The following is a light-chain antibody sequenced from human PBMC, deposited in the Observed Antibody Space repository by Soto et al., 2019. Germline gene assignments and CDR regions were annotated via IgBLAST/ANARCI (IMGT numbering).Light chain of an antibody. V-gene: IGKV3-15*01. CDR3: QRYNIWPLT. Sequence: EVVLTQSPATLSVSPGVGATLSCSASQGIGDTLAWYQHKAVQTPRLLIYDTPSWATGVPARFSGSRSGTEFTLTINSLQSEDFAVYYCQRYNIWPLTFGGGTKVDIK. CDR2: DTP. J-gene: IGKJ4*01. CDR1: QGIGDT.